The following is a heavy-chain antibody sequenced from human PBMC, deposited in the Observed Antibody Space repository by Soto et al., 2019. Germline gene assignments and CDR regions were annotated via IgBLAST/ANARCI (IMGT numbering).Heavy chain of an antibody. V-gene: IGHV3-7*05. J-gene: IGHJ6*02. CDR1: GFTFSSYW. CDR3: ARDPSYGSGSYRYYYYYGMDV. D-gene: IGHD3-10*01. Sequence: GGSLRLSCAASGFTFSSYWMSWVRQAPGKGLEWVANIKQDGSEKYYVDSVKGRFTISRDNAKNSLYLQMNSLRAEDTAVYYCARDPSYGSGSYRYYYYYGMDVWGQGTTVTVSS. CDR2: IKQDGSEK.